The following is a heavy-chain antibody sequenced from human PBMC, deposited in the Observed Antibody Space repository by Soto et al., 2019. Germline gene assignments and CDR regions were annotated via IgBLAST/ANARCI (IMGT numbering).Heavy chain of an antibody. CDR1: GYTFTSYG. CDR3: ARSDIVVVVAATGFDY. J-gene: IGHJ4*02. V-gene: IGHV1-18*01. Sequence: QVQLVQSGAEVKKPGASVKVSCKASGYTFTSYGISWVRQAPGQGLEWMGWISAYNGNTNNAQKLQGRVTMTTDTSTSTAYMELRSLRSDDTAVYYCARSDIVVVVAATGFDYWGQGTLVTVSS. D-gene: IGHD2-15*01. CDR2: ISAYNGNT.